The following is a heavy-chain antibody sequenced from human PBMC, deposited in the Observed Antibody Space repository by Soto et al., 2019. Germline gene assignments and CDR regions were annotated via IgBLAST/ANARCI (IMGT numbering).Heavy chain of an antibody. Sequence: QVQLVQSGAEVKKPGSSVKVSCKASGGTFSSYAISWVRQAPGQGLEWMGGIIPIFGTANYAQKFQGRVTITADESTSTAYMELSSLRSEDTAVYYCARGYYDSSGYRIYNFDYWGQGTLVTVSS. V-gene: IGHV1-69*01. CDR3: ARGYYDSSGYRIYNFDY. CDR2: IIPIFGTA. J-gene: IGHJ4*02. D-gene: IGHD3-22*01. CDR1: GGTFSSYA.